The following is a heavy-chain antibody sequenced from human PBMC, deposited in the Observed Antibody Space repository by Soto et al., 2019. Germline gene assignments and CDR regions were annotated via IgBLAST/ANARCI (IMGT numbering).Heavy chain of an antibody. CDR1: GFTFSSYW. Sequence: GGSLRLSCAASGFTFSSYWMSWVRQAPGKGLEWVSSISSSSSYIYYADSVKGRFTISRDNAKNSLYLQMNSLRAEDTAVYYCARDGPLLWNLGGMDVWGQGTTVTVSS. CDR3: ARDGPLLWNLGGMDV. J-gene: IGHJ6*02. CDR2: ISSSSSYI. D-gene: IGHD1-7*01. V-gene: IGHV3-21*01.